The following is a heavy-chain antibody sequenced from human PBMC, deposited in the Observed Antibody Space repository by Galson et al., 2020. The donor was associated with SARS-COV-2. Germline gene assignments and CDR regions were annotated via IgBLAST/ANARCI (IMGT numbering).Heavy chain of an antibody. CDR3: ARDPAPLYGDNYYYGMDV. V-gene: IGHV4-59*01. D-gene: IGHD4-17*01. CDR2: ISYSGST. Sequence: ETSEMSLTCSVSDAPMSSYYWSWIRQPPGKGLEWIGYISYSGSTSYNPSLRSRVTISVDLSKNQLSLKVTSVTAADTAVYYCARDPAPLYGDNYYYGMDVWGRGTTVTVSS. CDR1: DAPMSSYY. J-gene: IGHJ6*02.